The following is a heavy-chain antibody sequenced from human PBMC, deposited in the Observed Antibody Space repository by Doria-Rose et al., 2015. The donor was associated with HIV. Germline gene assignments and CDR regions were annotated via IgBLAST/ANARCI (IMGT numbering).Heavy chain of an antibody. CDR3: ARAFDNWNYDY. Sequence: RQATGKGLEWVSAIGTGGDTYYPGSVKGRFTIPRENARNSLYLQMNSLRAGDTAVYYCARAFDNWNYDYWGQGTLVTVSS. CDR2: IGTGGDT. J-gene: IGHJ4*02. V-gene: IGHV3-13*01. D-gene: IGHD1-20*01.